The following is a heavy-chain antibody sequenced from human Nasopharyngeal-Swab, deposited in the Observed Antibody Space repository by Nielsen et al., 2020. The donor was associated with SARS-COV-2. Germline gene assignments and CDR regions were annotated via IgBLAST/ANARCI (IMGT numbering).Heavy chain of an antibody. D-gene: IGHD3-10*01. J-gene: IGHJ5*02. V-gene: IGHV1-8*01. CDR3: ARGGSSLGANLEDP. CDR1: GYTFINHD. Sequence: ASVKVSCKASGYTFINHDINWVRQSTGQGIAWMGWMSPNSGNTGYAQKFQGRVTMTRNTSTSTAYLELSSLRSEDTAVYYCARGGSSLGANLEDPWGQGTLVIVSS. CDR2: MSPNSGNT.